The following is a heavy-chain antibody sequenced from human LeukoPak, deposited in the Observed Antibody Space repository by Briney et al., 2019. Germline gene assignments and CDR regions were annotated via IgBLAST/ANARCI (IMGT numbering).Heavy chain of an antibody. CDR2: IYTSGST. CDR1: GGSISSGSYY. CDR3: ASSVVRGVHLYY. D-gene: IGHD3-10*01. Sequence: SETLSLTCTFSGGSISSGSYYWSWIRQPAGKGLEWIGRIYTSGSTNYNPSLKSRVTISVDTSKNQFSLKLSSVTAADTAVYYCASSVVRGVHLYYWGQGTLVTVSS. V-gene: IGHV4-61*02. J-gene: IGHJ4*02.